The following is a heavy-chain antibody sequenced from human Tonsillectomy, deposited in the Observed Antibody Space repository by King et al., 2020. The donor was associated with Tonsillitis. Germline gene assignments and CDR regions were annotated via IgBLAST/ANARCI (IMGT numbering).Heavy chain of an antibody. CDR3: AREPGNYFDS. J-gene: IGHJ4*02. CDR1: GGSFSGYY. CDR2: INYSGST. D-gene: IGHD1-26*01. Sequence: VQLQQWGAGLLKPSETLSLTCGVYGGSFSGYYWSWIRQPPGKGLEWIWEINYSGSTNYNPSLKSRVTISVDTSKNQFSLKLISVTAADTALYYCAREPGNYFDSWGLGTLVTVSS. V-gene: IGHV4-34*01.